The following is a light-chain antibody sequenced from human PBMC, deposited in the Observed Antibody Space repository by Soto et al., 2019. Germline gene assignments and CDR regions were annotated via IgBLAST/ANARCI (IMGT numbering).Light chain of an antibody. J-gene: IGLJ2*01. CDR3: SSYTTSTTQV. V-gene: IGLV2-14*02. Sequence: QSVLTQPASVSESPGQSITISCTGTSSDVGSHNLVSWYQQYSDKAPKLIIFEASKRPSGVSNRFSGSKSGKTASLTIFGLQAEDEADYYCSSYTTSTTQVFGGGTKLTVL. CDR2: EAS. CDR1: SSDVGSHNL.